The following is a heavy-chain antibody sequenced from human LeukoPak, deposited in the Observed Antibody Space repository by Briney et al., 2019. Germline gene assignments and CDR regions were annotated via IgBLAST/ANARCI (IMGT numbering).Heavy chain of an antibody. D-gene: IGHD6-19*01. Sequence: PGGSLRLSCAASGFTFSSYSMNWLRQAPGKGLEWLSFISGNGNSIYYADSVKGRFTISRDNAKSSLSLQMHSLTAEDTAVYYCARDRSSGFNNDFDYWGQGTLVTVSP. CDR3: ARDRSSGFNNDFDY. V-gene: IGHV3-48*01. CDR1: GFTFSSYS. CDR2: ISGNGNSI. J-gene: IGHJ4*02.